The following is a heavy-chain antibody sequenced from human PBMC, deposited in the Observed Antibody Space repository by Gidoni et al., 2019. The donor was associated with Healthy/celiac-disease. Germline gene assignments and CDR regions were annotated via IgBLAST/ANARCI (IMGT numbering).Heavy chain of an antibody. Sequence: QLQLQESGPGLVKPSETLSLTCTVSGGSISSSSYYWGWIRQPPGKGLEWIGSIYYSGSTYYNPSLKSRVTISVDTSKNQFSLKLSSVTAADTAVYYCAIQSSYYYDSSGYWGQGTLVTVSS. V-gene: IGHV4-39*01. J-gene: IGHJ4*02. CDR1: GGSISSSSYY. CDR2: IYYSGST. D-gene: IGHD3-22*01. CDR3: AIQSSYYYDSSGY.